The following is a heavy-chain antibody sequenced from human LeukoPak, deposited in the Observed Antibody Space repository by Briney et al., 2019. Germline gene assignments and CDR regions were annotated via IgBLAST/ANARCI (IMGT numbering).Heavy chain of an antibody. Sequence: GGSLRLSCAASGFTFSSYSMNWVRQAPGKGLEWVSYISSSSSTTYYADSVKGRFTISRDNSKNTLYLQMNSLRAEDTAVYYCAKDTATLYYYDSSGYYYYGGWGQGTLVTVSS. V-gene: IGHV3-48*01. CDR1: GFTFSSYS. CDR2: ISSSSSTT. D-gene: IGHD3-22*01. J-gene: IGHJ4*02. CDR3: AKDTATLYYYDSSGYYYYGG.